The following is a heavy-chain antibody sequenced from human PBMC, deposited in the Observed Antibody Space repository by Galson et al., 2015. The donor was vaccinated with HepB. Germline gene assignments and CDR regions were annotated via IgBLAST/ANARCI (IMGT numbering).Heavy chain of an antibody. V-gene: IGHV3-30*04. CDR2: ISYDGSNK. D-gene: IGHD5-18*01. CDR3: ASAYSYGQLDY. J-gene: IGHJ4*02. Sequence: SLRLSCAASGFTFSSYAMHWVRQAPGKGLEWVAVISYDGSNKYYADSVKGRFTISRDNSKNTLYLQMNSLRAEDTAVYYCASAYSYGQLDYWGQGTLVTVSS. CDR1: GFTFSSYA.